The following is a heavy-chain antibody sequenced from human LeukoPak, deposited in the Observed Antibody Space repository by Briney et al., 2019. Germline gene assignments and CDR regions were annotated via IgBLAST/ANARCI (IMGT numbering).Heavy chain of an antibody. CDR2: IYNSGRT. J-gene: IGHJ3*02. CDR3: ARYDSGNSNDAFDI. Sequence: RSSETLSLTCIVSGGSISSYYWSWIRQPPGQGLEWIGYIYNSGRTNYNPSLKSRVTISVDTSKNQFSLKLSSVTAADTAVYYCARYDSGNSNDAFDIWGQGTMVTVSS. V-gene: IGHV4-59*01. CDR1: GGSISSYY. D-gene: IGHD4-23*01.